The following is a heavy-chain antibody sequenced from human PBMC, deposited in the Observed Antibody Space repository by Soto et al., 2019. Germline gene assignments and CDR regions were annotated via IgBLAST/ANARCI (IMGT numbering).Heavy chain of an antibody. Sequence: ASVKVSCKASGYTFTSYYMHWVRQAPGQGLERMGIINPSGGSTSYAQKFQGRVTMTRNTSTSTVYMELSSLRSEDTAVYYCARVVKDGYCSGGSCYLGAFDIWGQGTMVTVSS. CDR2: INPSGGST. CDR3: ARVVKDGYCSGGSCYLGAFDI. J-gene: IGHJ3*02. V-gene: IGHV1-46*01. D-gene: IGHD2-15*01. CDR1: GYTFTSYY.